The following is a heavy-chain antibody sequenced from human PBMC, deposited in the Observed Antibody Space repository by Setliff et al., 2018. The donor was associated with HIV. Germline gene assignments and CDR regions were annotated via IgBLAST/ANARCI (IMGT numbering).Heavy chain of an antibody. D-gene: IGHD3-10*01. CDR1: GASIISHY. V-gene: IGHV4-4*09. Sequence: SETLSLTCTVSGASIISHYYSWIRQPPGKGLEWIGYIYNRDFTTYNPSLKSRLTISMDTSKNQFSRRLSSVTAADTAVYYCARGPSINTIRARGYYMDVWAKGTTVTVSS. CDR3: ARGPSINTIRARGYYMDV. J-gene: IGHJ6*03. CDR2: IYNRDFT.